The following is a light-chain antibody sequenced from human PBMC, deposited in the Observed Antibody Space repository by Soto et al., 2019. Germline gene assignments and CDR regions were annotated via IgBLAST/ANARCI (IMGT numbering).Light chain of an antibody. CDR2: GAS. CDR3: QQYNSWPIT. CDR1: QSVSSN. Sequence: IVMTQSPATLSVSPGERATLSCRASQSVSSNLAWYQQKPGQAPRLLIYGASTRATDIPARFSGSGSGTDFTLTISSLQSEDFAVYYCQQYNSWPITFGQGTRLEIK. V-gene: IGKV3-15*01. J-gene: IGKJ5*01.